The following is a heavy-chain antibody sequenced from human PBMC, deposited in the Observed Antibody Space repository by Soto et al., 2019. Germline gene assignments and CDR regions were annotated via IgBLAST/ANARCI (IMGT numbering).Heavy chain of an antibody. Sequence: GGSLRLSCAASGFTFSSYGMHWVRQAPGKGLEWVAVIWYDGSNKYYADSVKGRFTISRDNSKNTLYLQMNSLRAEDTAVYYCARCGVYVGGYYYGMDVWGQGTTVTVSS. CDR3: ARCGVYVGGYYYGMDV. CDR2: IWYDGSNK. CDR1: GFTFSSYG. D-gene: IGHD2-8*01. V-gene: IGHV3-33*01. J-gene: IGHJ6*02.